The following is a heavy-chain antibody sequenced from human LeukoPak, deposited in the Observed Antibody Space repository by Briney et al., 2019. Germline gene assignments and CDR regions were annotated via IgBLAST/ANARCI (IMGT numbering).Heavy chain of an antibody. Sequence: PGGSLRLSCAASGFTFSSYEMNWVRQAPGKGLEWVSSISSSSSYIYYADSVKGRFTISRDNAKNSLYLQMNSLRAEDTAVYYCARDFRFYYDSSGTNWFDPWGQGTLVTVSS. D-gene: IGHD3-22*01. CDR3: ARDFRFYYDSSGTNWFDP. CDR1: GFTFSSYE. CDR2: ISSSSSYI. V-gene: IGHV3-21*01. J-gene: IGHJ5*02.